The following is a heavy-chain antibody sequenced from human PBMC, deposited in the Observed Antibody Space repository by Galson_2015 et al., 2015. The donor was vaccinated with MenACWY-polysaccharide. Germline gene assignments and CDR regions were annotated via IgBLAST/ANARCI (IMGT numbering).Heavy chain of an antibody. Sequence: SETLSLTCTVSGGSISSYYWGWIRQSPGKRLEWIGYMHTSGRSNYNPSLKSRVTISVDTSKKQFSLKLSSVTAADTAVYYCVAELYQSPIGWFDPWGQGTLVTVSS. CDR2: MHTSGRS. CDR1: GGSISSYY. V-gene: IGHV4-59*01. CDR3: VAELYQSPIGWFDP. J-gene: IGHJ5*02. D-gene: IGHD2-8*01.